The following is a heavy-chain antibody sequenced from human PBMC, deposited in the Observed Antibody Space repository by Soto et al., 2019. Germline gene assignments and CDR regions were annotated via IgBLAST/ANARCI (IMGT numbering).Heavy chain of an antibody. D-gene: IGHD3-10*01. CDR3: ATDKSITMVRGVLDY. CDR2: INPNSGGT. CDR1: GYTFTGYY. V-gene: IGHV1-2*02. Sequence: ASVKVSCKASGYTFTGYYMHWVRQAPGQGLEWMGWINPNSGGTNYAQKFQGRVTMTRDTSISTAYMELSRLRSDDTAVYYCATDKSITMVRGVLDYWGQGTLVTVSS. J-gene: IGHJ4*02.